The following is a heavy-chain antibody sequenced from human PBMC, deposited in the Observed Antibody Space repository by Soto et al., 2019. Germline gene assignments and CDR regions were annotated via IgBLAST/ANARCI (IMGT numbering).Heavy chain of an antibody. J-gene: IGHJ6*03. CDR3: ATHGNGAPEDYYYMDV. D-gene: IGHD2-8*01. Sequence: SVKVSCKASGGTFSSYAISWVRQAPGQGLEWMGGIIPILGTANYAQKFQGRVTITADKSTSTAYMELSSLRSEDTAVYYCATHGNGAPEDYYYMDVWGKGTTVTVSS. CDR1: GGTFSSYA. V-gene: IGHV1-69*10. CDR2: IIPILGTA.